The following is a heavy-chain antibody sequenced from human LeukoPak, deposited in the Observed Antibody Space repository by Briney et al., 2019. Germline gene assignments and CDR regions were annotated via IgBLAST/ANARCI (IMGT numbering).Heavy chain of an antibody. CDR3: ASGGRGYSYGYLEGWFDP. Sequence: PSETLSLTCTVSGGSISSGGYYWSWIRQPPGKGLEWIGYIYHSGSTYYNPSLKSRVTISVDRSKNQFSLKLSSVTAADTAVYYCASGGRGYSYGYLEGWFDPWGQGTLVTVSS. CDR1: GGSISSGGYY. J-gene: IGHJ5*02. CDR2: IYHSGST. V-gene: IGHV4-30-2*02. D-gene: IGHD5-18*01.